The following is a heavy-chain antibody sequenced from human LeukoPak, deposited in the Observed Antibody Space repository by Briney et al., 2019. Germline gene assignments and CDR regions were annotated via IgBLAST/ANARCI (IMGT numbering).Heavy chain of an antibody. Sequence: ASVEVSCKASGGTFSSYAISWVRQAPGQGLEWMGRIIPIFGTANYAQKFQGRVTITTDESTSTAYMELSSLRSEDTAVYYCARDCSGVVTNDDAFDIWGQGTMVTVSS. CDR3: ARDCSGVVTNDDAFDI. CDR2: IIPIFGTA. CDR1: GGTFSSYA. V-gene: IGHV1-69*05. D-gene: IGHD3-3*01. J-gene: IGHJ3*02.